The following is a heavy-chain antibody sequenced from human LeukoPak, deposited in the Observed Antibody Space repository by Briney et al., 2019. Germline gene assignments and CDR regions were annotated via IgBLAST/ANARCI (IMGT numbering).Heavy chain of an antibody. V-gene: IGHV3-7*01. Sequence: PGGSLRLSCAASGFTFRSYWMAWVRQAPGKGLEWVANIKEDESAKHQADSVKGRFTISRDNAQNSVYLQMSSLRGEDTAVYDCARDVGGTLDYWGQGTLVTVSS. CDR1: GFTFRSYW. CDR2: IKEDESAK. CDR3: ARDVGGTLDY. J-gene: IGHJ4*02.